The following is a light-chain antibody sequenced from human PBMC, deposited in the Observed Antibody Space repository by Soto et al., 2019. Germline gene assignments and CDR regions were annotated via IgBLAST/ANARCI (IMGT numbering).Light chain of an antibody. J-gene: IGLJ1*01. Sequence: QSVLTQPPSVSGAPGLRVTISCTGSSSNIGAGYDVHWYKQLPGTAPKLLIYGNNNRPSGVPDRFSVSRSGTSASLAITGLQAEDEADYYCQSYDSSLSAYVFATGTKVTVL. CDR1: SSNIGAGYD. CDR2: GNN. CDR3: QSYDSSLSAYV. V-gene: IGLV1-40*01.